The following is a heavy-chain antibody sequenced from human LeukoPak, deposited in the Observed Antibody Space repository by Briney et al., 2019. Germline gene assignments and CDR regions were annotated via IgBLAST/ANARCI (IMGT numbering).Heavy chain of an antibody. CDR1: GGSISSYY. CDR3: ARGRGIVLMVYAIGAFDI. J-gene: IGHJ3*02. V-gene: IGHV4-34*01. D-gene: IGHD2-8*01. CDR2: INHSGST. Sequence: PSETLSLTCTVSGGSISSYYWSWIRQPPGKGLEWIGEINHSGSTNYNPSLKSRVTISVDTSKNQFSLKLSSVTAADTAVYYCARGRGIVLMVYAIGAFDIWGQGTMVTVSS.